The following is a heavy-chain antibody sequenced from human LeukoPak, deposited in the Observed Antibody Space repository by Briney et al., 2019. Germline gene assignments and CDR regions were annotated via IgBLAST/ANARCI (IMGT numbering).Heavy chain of an antibody. V-gene: IGHV4-34*01. J-gene: IGHJ6*02. Sequence: SETLSLTCAVYGGSFSGYYWTWIRQPPGKGLEWIGEINHSESTTINYNPSLKSRVTISVDTSKNQFSLKLSSVTAADTAVYYCARVSEVQLWLQYYYGMDVWGQGTTVTVSS. CDR1: GGSFSGYY. CDR3: ARVSEVQLWLQYYYGMDV. CDR2: INHSESTTI. D-gene: IGHD5-18*01.